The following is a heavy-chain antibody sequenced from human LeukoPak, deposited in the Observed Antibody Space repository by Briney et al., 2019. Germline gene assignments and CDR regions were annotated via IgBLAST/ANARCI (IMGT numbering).Heavy chain of an antibody. J-gene: IGHJ4*02. CDR3: ARVQGTIFGVVNLDY. V-gene: IGHV3-48*01. CDR2: ISSSNNPI. D-gene: IGHD3-3*01. CDR1: GFTFNSYN. Sequence: GGSLRLSCAASGFTFNSYNMNWVRQPSAKGREWVSYISSSNNPILYAHPVKDQFTISRDNTKNSLYLQMNSLRAEDRAVYYCARVQGTIFGVVNLDYWGQGTLVTVSS.